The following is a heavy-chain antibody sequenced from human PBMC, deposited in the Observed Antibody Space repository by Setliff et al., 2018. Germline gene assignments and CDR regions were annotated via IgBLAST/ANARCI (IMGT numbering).Heavy chain of an antibody. J-gene: IGHJ3*02. CDR1: GFPFSIYS. V-gene: IGHV3-21*01. CDR2: ISDSSFHI. Sequence: GGSLSLSCAASGFPFSIYSMHWVRQAPGKGLEWVSSISDSSFHIYYRDSGKGRFTISRDNARNSLYLQMNSLRADDTAVYYCARSAANGGHDPFDIWGQGTMVTVS. D-gene: IGHD6-25*01. CDR3: ARSAANGGHDPFDI.